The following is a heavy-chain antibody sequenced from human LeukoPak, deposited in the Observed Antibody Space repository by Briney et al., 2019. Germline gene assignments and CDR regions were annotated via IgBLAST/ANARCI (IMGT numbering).Heavy chain of an antibody. Sequence: SETLSLTCAVYGGSFSGYYWSWIRQPPGKGLEWIGEINHSGSTNYNPSLKSRVTISVDTSKNQFSLKLSSVTAADTAVYYCARLEEDYYDSSGYYYMYWGQGTLVTVSS. J-gene: IGHJ4*02. CDR1: GGSFSGYY. V-gene: IGHV4-34*01. D-gene: IGHD3-22*01. CDR3: ARLEEDYYDSSGYYYMY. CDR2: INHSGST.